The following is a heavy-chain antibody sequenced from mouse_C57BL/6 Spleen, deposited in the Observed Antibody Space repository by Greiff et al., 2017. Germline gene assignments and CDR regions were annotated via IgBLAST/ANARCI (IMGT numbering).Heavy chain of an antibody. CDR3: ARTTVVATGYFDV. Sequence: EVQRVESGGDLVKPGGSLKLSCAASGFTFSSYGMSWVRQTPDKRLEWVATISSGGSYTYYPDSVKGRFTISRDNAKNTLYLQMSSLKSEDTAMYCCARTTVVATGYFDVWGTGTTVTVSS. J-gene: IGHJ1*03. D-gene: IGHD1-1*01. CDR1: GFTFSSYG. V-gene: IGHV5-6*01. CDR2: ISSGGSYT.